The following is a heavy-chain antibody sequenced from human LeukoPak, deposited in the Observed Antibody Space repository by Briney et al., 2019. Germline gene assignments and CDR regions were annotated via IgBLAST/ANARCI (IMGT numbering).Heavy chain of an antibody. CDR1: GGSISSYY. V-gene: IGHV4-59*01. J-gene: IGHJ6*03. CDR2: IYYSGST. D-gene: IGHD5-18*01. CDR3: ARTTEGGYSYGYFYYYYMDV. Sequence: PSETLSLTRTVSGGSISSYYWSWIRQPPGKGLEWIGYIYYSGSTNYKSSLKSRVTISVDTSKNQFSLKLSSVTAADTAVYYCARTTEGGYSYGYFYYYYMDVWGKGTTVTISS.